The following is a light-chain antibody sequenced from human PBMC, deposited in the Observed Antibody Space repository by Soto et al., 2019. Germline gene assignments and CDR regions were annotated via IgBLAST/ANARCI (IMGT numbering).Light chain of an antibody. Sequence: QSALTQPASVSGSPGQSITISCTGTSTDVGGHYYVSWYQQHPGKAPKLIIYDVTDRPSGVSHRFSGSKSGNTASLTISGLQAEDAADYYCTSSTSTNSYVAVGGGTKLTVL. J-gene: IGLJ2*01. CDR2: DVT. CDR3: TSSTSTNSYVA. V-gene: IGLV2-14*03. CDR1: STDVGGHYY.